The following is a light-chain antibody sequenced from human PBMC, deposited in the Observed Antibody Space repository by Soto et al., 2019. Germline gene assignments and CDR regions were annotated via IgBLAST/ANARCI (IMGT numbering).Light chain of an antibody. Sequence: QSVLTQPPSVSGAPGQSITISCTGSSSNIGAGYDVHWYQQLPGTAPKLLMYGNINRPSGVPDRFSGSKSDTSASLAVTGLQAEDEADYYCQFYDSGLNNWLFGGGTKLTVL. CDR2: GNI. J-gene: IGLJ3*02. V-gene: IGLV1-40*01. CDR3: QFYDSGLNNWL. CDR1: SSNIGAGYD.